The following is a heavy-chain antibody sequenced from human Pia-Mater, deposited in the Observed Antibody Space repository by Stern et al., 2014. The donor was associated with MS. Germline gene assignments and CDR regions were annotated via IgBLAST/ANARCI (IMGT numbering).Heavy chain of an antibody. CDR1: GGTFSDNA. J-gene: IGHJ5*01. CDR2: IIPLFGAA. CDR3: ARGAYCGGDCYWGWFDS. Sequence: VQLVQSGAEVKKPGSSVKVSCKVSGGTFSDNAFSWVRQAPGQGLEWMGGIIPLFGAADYAQNFQGRVTITADESTSTVYMEMSSLRSEDTAVYHCARGAYCGGDCYWGWFDSWGQGTLVTVSA. D-gene: IGHD2-21*02. V-gene: IGHV1-69*01.